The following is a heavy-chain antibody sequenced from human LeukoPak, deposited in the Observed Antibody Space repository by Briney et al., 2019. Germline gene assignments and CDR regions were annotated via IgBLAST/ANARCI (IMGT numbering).Heavy chain of an antibody. CDR3: ARDSSGWYGGYLDY. Sequence: PGGSLRLSCVASGFTFSSYWMSWVRQAPGKGLEWVANIKQDGSEKYYVDSVKGRFTISRDNAKNSLYLQMNSLRAEDTAVYYCARDSSGWYGGYLDYWGQGTLVTVSS. D-gene: IGHD6-19*01. V-gene: IGHV3-7*01. CDR1: GFTFSSYW. CDR2: IKQDGSEK. J-gene: IGHJ4*02.